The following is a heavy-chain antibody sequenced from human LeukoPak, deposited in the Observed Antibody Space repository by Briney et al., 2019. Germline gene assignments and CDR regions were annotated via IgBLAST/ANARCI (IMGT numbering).Heavy chain of an antibody. CDR2: IHYSGST. D-gene: IGHD6-13*01. CDR1: GGSISSSSYY. V-gene: IGHV4-39*01. CDR3: ARHSAIAARPRGFDP. J-gene: IGHJ5*02. Sequence: SETLSLTCTVSGGSISSSSYYWGWIRQPPGKGLEWIGSIHYSGSTHYNPSLKSRVTISVDTSKNQFSLKLSSVTAADTAVYYCARHSAIAARPRGFDPWGQGTLVTVSS.